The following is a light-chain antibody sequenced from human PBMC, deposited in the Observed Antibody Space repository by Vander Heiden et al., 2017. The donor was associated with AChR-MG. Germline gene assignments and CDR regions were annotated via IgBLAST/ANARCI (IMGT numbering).Light chain of an antibody. V-gene: IGKV3-20*01. CDR3: QQDGTTPLT. CDR1: QGISNNF. J-gene: IGKJ3*01. CDR2: GVS. Sequence: EIVLTQSPGTLSLSPGERATLSCRASQGISNNFLAWYQRKPGQAPRLLIYGVSTRATDIPDRFSGSGSGTDFTLTISGLEPEDFAVYYCQQDGTTPLTFGPGTQVDFK.